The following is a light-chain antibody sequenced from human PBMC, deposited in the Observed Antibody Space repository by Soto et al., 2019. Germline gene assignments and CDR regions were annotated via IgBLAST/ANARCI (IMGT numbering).Light chain of an antibody. J-gene: IGKJ1*01. CDR2: GAS. V-gene: IGKV3-15*01. CDR3: QQYFEWPPMT. CDR1: ETVATN. Sequence: EVVMTQSPATLSVSPGERATLSCRASETVATNLAWYQQKPGQAPRLLISGASTRAAGISDRFRGSGSGTEFTLTISSLRSEDSAIDYCQQYFEWPPMTFGQGTKVEI.